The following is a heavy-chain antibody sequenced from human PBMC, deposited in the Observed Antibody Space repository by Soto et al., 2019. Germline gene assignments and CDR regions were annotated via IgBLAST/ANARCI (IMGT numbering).Heavy chain of an antibody. CDR3: AGHFSGWYDYYYYGMDV. CDR2: IYYSGST. V-gene: IGHV4-39*01. J-gene: IGHJ6*02. Sequence: QLQLQESGPGLVKPSETLSLTCTVSGGSISSSSYYWGWIRQPPGKGLEWIGSIYYSGSTYYNPSLKNRVTFSVDTSKNPFSLQLCSVTAADTAVYYCAGHFSGWYDYYYYGMDVWGQGTTVTVSS. CDR1: GGSISSSSYY. D-gene: IGHD6-19*01.